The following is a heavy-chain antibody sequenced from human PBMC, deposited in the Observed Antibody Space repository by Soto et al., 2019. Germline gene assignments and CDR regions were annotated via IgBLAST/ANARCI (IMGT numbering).Heavy chain of an antibody. D-gene: IGHD3-16*01. CDR3: ARWKYSYADLPGDWFDS. J-gene: IGHJ5*01. CDR1: GASLTSGSYY. V-gene: IGHV4-61*01. CDR2: IYRSGST. Sequence: QVQLQESGPGLVRPSETLSLTCTVSGASLTSGSYYWSWVRQPPGKGLEWIAYIYRSGSTNYNPSLNSRATISVDTSTNQFSQRLTSVTPADTAMYYCARWKYSYADLPGDWFDSWGQGTLVTVSS.